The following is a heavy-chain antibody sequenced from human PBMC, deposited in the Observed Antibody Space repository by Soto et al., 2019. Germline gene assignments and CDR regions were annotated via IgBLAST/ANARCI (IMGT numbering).Heavy chain of an antibody. D-gene: IGHD1-26*01. Sequence: EVQLVESGGDLVQPGGSLRLSCAASGFTFSGHWMHWVRQTPGKGLVWVSRINNDGSDTVYADSVKGRFTISRDNAKNTLDLQMNSLRVEDTAVYYCARGLVGPDYWGQGTLVTVSS. V-gene: IGHV3-74*01. CDR3: ARGLVGPDY. CDR1: GFTFSGHW. J-gene: IGHJ4*02. CDR2: INNDGSDT.